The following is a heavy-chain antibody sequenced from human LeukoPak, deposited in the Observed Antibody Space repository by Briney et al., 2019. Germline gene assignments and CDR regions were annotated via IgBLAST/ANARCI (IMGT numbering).Heavy chain of an antibody. V-gene: IGHV3-30*18. CDR2: ISYDGSNK. J-gene: IGHJ4*02. Sequence: GRSLRLSCAASGFTFSSYGMHWVRQAPGKGLEWVAVISYDGSNKYYADSVKGRFTISRDNSKNTLYLQMNSLRAEDTAVYHCAKDPHYYGSGSYGDYFDYWGQGTLVTVSS. CDR3: AKDPHYYGSGSYGDYFDY. D-gene: IGHD3-10*01. CDR1: GFTFSSYG.